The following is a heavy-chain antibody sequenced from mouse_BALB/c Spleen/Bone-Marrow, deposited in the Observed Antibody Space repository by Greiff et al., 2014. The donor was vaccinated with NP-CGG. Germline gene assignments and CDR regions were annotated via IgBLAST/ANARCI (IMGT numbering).Heavy chain of an antibody. D-gene: IGHD2-12*01. J-gene: IGHJ4*01. CDR2: IDPYSGGT. CDR1: GYSFTGYN. Sequence: DVHLVESGPELEKPGASVRISCKASGYSFTGYNINWVRQSSGKSLEWIGYIDPYSGGTSYYQRFKDRATLTVDKSSSTAYMQLKSLTSEDSAVYYCARSLLRRDALDYWGQGTSVTVSS. CDR3: ARSLLRRDALDY. V-gene: IGHV1-42*01.